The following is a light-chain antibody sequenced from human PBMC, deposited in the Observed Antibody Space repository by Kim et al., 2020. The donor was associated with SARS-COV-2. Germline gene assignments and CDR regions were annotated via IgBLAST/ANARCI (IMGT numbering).Light chain of an antibody. J-gene: IGKJ1*01. CDR2: AAS. CDR3: QQSYSKPWT. Sequence: GSVGDRVTIACRASQSISSYLNWYQQKPGKAPKLLIYAASSLQSGVPSRFSGSGSGTDFTLTISSLQPEDFATYYCQQSYSKPWTFGQGTKVDIK. CDR1: QSISSY. V-gene: IGKV1-39*01.